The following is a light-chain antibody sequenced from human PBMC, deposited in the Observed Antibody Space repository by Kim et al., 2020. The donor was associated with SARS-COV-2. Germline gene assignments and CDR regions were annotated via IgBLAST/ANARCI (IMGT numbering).Light chain of an antibody. CDR3: QKYGSSPWT. Sequence: ESATLSCRASQTFSRDYLAWYQQKPGQAPRLLIYGAFRRIAGIPDRFSGSGSGTDFTLTISRQEPEDFAVYYCQKYGSSPWTFGQGTKVDIK. CDR1: QTFSRDY. V-gene: IGKV3-20*01. CDR2: GAF. J-gene: IGKJ1*01.